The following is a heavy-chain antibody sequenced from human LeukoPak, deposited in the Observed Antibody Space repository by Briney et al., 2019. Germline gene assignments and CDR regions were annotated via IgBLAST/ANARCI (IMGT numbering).Heavy chain of an antibody. CDR2: ISWDGGST. CDR1: GFTFDDYT. Sequence: RGSLRLSCAASGFTFDDYTMHWVRQAPGKGLEWVSLISWDGGSTSYADSVKGRFTISRDNSKNSLYLQMNSLRTEDTALYYCAKAGMGATLYYGMDVWGQGTTVTVSS. V-gene: IGHV3-43*01. J-gene: IGHJ6*02. D-gene: IGHD1-26*01. CDR3: AKAGMGATLYYGMDV.